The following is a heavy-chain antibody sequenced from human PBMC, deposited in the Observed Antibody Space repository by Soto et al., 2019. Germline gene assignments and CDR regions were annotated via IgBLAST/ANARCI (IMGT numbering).Heavy chain of an antibody. Sequence: VHLQESGPGLVKPSETLSLTCTFSVGYISRYYWSWIRQTAGKGLEWIGRIYTIRTTKSNPSLMSRGTMLLDTSKHQLSLSLKSVTSAATAVYYCARGGLRGTYYYFDYWGQGTLVIVS. CDR2: IYTIRTT. J-gene: IGHJ4*02. V-gene: IGHV4-4*07. CDR3: ARGGLRGTYYYFDY. D-gene: IGHD4-17*01. CDR1: VGYISRYY.